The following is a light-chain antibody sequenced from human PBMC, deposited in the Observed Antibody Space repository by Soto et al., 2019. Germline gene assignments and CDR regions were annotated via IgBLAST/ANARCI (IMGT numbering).Light chain of an antibody. J-gene: IGKJ5*01. CDR3: QQSSRTPIT. Sequence: AIRMTQSPSSLSASTGDRVTITCRASQGISSYLAWYQEKPGKAPKLLIYAASSLQSGVPSRFSGSGSGTDFTLAINSLQPEDFATYYCQQSSRTPITFGQGTRREIK. CDR1: QGISSY. V-gene: IGKV1-8*01. CDR2: AAS.